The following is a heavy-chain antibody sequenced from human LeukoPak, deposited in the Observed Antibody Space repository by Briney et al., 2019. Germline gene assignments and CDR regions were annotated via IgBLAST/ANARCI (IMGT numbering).Heavy chain of an antibody. CDR2: ISWNSGSI. CDR1: GYTLDDYA. J-gene: IGHJ4*02. Sequence: GRSLRLSCAASGYTLDDYAMHWVRQAPGKGLEWVSGISWNSGSIGYADSVKGRFTISRDNAKNSLYLQMNSLRAEDTALYYCAKDRSSSSWYYFDYWGQGTLVTVSS. D-gene: IGHD6-13*01. V-gene: IGHV3-9*01. CDR3: AKDRSSSSWYYFDY.